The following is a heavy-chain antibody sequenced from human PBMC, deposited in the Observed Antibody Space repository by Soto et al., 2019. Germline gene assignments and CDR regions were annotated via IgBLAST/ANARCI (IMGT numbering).Heavy chain of an antibody. V-gene: IGHV1-18*01. Sequence: GASVKVSCKTSGCTFTSYGVSWVRQAPGQGLEWMGWISAYNGDTKYAQKLQGRVTVTTDTSTTTAYMELRSLRSDDTAVYYCARDFHSLGVTSPGFWGQGTLVTVSS. CDR3: ARDFHSLGVTSPGF. D-gene: IGHD3-10*01. CDR1: GCTFTSYG. J-gene: IGHJ4*02. CDR2: ISAYNGDT.